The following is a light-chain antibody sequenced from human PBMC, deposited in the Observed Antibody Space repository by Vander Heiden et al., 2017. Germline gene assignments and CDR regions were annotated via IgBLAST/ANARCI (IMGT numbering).Light chain of an antibody. J-gene: IGKJ1*01. CDR3: QQYYSTPPT. CDR1: QRVLYSSNNKNY. Sequence: DIVMTPSPDSLAVSLGERATINCKSSQRVLYSSNNKNYLAWYQQKPGQPPKLLIYWASTRESGVPDRFSGSGSGTDFTLTISSLQAEDVAVYYCQQYYSTPPTFGQGTKVEIK. V-gene: IGKV4-1*01. CDR2: WAS.